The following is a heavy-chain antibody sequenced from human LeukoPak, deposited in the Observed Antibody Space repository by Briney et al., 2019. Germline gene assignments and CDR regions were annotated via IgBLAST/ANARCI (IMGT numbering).Heavy chain of an antibody. CDR2: ISGSGART. CDR1: GFTFSSYG. CDR3: AKGSREWELLDAFDI. V-gene: IGHV3-23*01. J-gene: IGHJ3*02. Sequence: PGGSLRLSCAASGFTFSSYGMTWVRQAPGKGLHWVSGISGSGARTDHADSVKGRFTISRDNAKNTLYLQMNSLRAEDTAVYYCAKGSREWELLDAFDIWGQGTMVTVSS. D-gene: IGHD1-26*01.